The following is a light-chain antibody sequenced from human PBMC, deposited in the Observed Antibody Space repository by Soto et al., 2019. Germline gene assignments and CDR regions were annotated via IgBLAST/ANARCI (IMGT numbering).Light chain of an antibody. CDR1: QSIVSW. CDR2: KES. CDR3: QHYGSYSPWT. Sequence: DIQMTQSPSTLSSSVGDRVTITCRASQSIVSWLAWYQHKPGKAPKLLIYKESSLESVIPSRFSGSAYGTAFTLTISSLQPDDFASYYCQHYGSYSPWTFGQGTKVQIK. J-gene: IGKJ1*01. V-gene: IGKV1-5*03.